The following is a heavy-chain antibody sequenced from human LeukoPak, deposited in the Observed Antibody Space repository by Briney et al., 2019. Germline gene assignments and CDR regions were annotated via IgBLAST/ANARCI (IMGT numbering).Heavy chain of an antibody. Sequence: GGSLRLSCAASGFTFSSYAMTWVRQAPGKGLEWVSATSGSGDSTYYADSVKGRFTISRDNSKNTLYLQMDSLRAEDTAVYYCAKDLMWIYDALDVWGQGTTVTVSS. V-gene: IGHV3-23*01. D-gene: IGHD2-8*01. CDR2: TSGSGDST. CDR3: AKDLMWIYDALDV. J-gene: IGHJ6*02. CDR1: GFTFSSYA.